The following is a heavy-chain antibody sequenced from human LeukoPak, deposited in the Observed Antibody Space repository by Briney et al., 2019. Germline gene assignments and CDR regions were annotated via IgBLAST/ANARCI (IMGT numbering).Heavy chain of an antibody. Sequence: SETLSLTCTVSGGSISSTSYYWGWIRQPPGKGLESIGSIYYSGSTYYNPSLKSRVTISVDTSKNQFSLKLSSVTAADTAVYYCARDLGSGSYTGRNWFDPWGQGTLVTVSS. V-gene: IGHV4-39*07. J-gene: IGHJ5*02. CDR2: IYYSGST. D-gene: IGHD1-26*01. CDR3: ARDLGSGSYTGRNWFDP. CDR1: GGSISSTSYY.